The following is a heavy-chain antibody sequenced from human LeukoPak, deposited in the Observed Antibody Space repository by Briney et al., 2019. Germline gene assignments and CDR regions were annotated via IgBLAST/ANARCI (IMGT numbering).Heavy chain of an antibody. V-gene: IGHV3-30-3*01. CDR3: ARASTAQYSPWVNYYYGMDV. D-gene: IGHD5-18*01. Sequence: SCKASGYTFTSYYMHWVRQAPGEGLEWVAVISYDGSNKYYADSVKGRFTISRDNSKNTLYLQMNSLRAEDTAVYYSARASTAQYSPWVNYYYGMDVWGQGTTVTVSS. J-gene: IGHJ6*02. CDR2: ISYDGSNK. CDR1: GYTFTSYY.